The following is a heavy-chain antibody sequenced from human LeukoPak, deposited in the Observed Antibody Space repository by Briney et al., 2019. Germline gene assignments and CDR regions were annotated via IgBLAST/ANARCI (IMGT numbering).Heavy chain of an antibody. D-gene: IGHD2-15*01. CDR2: ISPYNGNT. J-gene: IGHJ4*02. CDR3: AREGYCSGGSCHSGIIDF. CDR1: GYTFIIYG. Sequence: ASVKLSCKASGYTFIIYGISWVRRAPAQGLEWMVWISPYNGNTNYAQKLQGRLTMTTDTSTSTAYMELRSLRSDDTALYYCAREGYCSGGSCHSGIIDFWGQGTLVTVSS. V-gene: IGHV1-18*01.